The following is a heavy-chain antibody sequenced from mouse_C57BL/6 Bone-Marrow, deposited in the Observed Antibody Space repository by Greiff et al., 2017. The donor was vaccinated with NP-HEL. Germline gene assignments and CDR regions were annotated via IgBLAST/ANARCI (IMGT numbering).Heavy chain of an antibody. J-gene: IGHJ2*01. Sequence: EVKLVESGGGLVKPGGSLKLSCAASGFTFSSYAMSWVRQTPEKRLEWVATIRDGGSYTYYPDNVKGRFTISRDNAKNNLYLQMSHLKSEDTALYYSAREKRGRLFVSWGQGTPLTVSS. D-gene: IGHD6-1*01. CDR1: GFTFSSYA. CDR3: AREKRGRLFVS. CDR2: IRDGGSYT. V-gene: IGHV5-4*01.